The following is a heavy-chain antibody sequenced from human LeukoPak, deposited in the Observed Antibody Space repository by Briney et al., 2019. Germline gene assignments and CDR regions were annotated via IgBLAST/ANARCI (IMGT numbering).Heavy chain of an antibody. J-gene: IGHJ4*02. D-gene: IGHD5-24*01. V-gene: IGHV4-59*05. CDR3: ARLATITYYFDY. CDR1: DGSISSYY. CDR2: IYYSGST. Sequence: SETLSLTCTVSDGSISSYYWSWIRQPAGKGLEWIGSIYYSGSTYYNPSLKSRVTISVDTSKNQFSLKLSSVTAADTAVYYCARLATITYYFDYWGQGTLVTVSS.